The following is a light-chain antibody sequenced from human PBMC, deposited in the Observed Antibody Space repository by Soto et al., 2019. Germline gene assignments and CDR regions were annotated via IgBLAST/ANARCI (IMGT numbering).Light chain of an antibody. CDR1: SSDVGTSKY. CDR2: EVN. J-gene: IGLJ2*01. Sequence: QSALTQPPSASGSPGQSVTISCTGTSSDVGTSKYVSWYRQHPGKAPKLLIYEVNKRTSGVPDRFSGSKSGSTASLTVSGLQAEDEADYYCSSSAGTKNMVFGGGTKVTVL. CDR3: SSSAGTKNMV. V-gene: IGLV2-8*01.